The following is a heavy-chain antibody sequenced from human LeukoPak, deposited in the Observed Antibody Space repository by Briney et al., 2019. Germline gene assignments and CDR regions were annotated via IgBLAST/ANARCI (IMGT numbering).Heavy chain of an antibody. D-gene: IGHD3-16*02. Sequence: PGRSLRLSCAASGFTFSSYGMHRVRQAPGKGLEWVAVIWYDGSNKYYADSVKGRFTISRDNSKNTLYLQMNSLRAEDTAVYYCARSLYIGGFDYWGQGTLVTVSS. CDR2: IWYDGSNK. CDR3: ARSLYIGGFDY. J-gene: IGHJ4*02. CDR1: GFTFSSYG. V-gene: IGHV3-33*01.